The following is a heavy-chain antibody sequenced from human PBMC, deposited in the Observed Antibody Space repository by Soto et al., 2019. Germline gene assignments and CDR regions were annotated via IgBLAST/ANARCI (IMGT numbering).Heavy chain of an antibody. J-gene: IGHJ6*02. CDR2: IYYSGST. Sequence: PSETLSLTCTVSGGSISSSSYYWGWIRQPPGKGLEWIGSIYYSGSTYYNPSLKSRVTISVDTSKNQFSLKLSSVTAADTAVYYCAREWSPNSWGYYYYGMDVWGQGTTVTVSS. CDR3: AREWSPNSWGYYYYGMDV. V-gene: IGHV4-39*02. CDR1: GGSISSSSYY. D-gene: IGHD6-13*01.